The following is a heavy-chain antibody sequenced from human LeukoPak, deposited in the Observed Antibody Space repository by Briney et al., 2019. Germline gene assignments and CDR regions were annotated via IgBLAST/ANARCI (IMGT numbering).Heavy chain of an antibody. Sequence: GASVKVSCKASGYTFTSYGISWVRQAPGHGLEWLGWISAYNGNTNNAQKLQGRVTMTTDTSTSTAYMALRRLRSDDAAVYYCARVGALDTVTHYYYYYIDGWGKGTTVSVCS. V-gene: IGHV1-18*01. CDR2: ISAYNGNT. J-gene: IGHJ6*03. D-gene: IGHD4-11*01. CDR1: GYTFTSYG. CDR3: ARVGALDTVTHYYYYYIDG.